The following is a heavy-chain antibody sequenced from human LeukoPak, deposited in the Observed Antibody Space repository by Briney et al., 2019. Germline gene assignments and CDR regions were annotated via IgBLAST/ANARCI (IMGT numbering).Heavy chain of an antibody. Sequence: PSETLSLTCTVSNGSISNYYWSWIRQPAGKGLEWIGRIYISGSTDYNPSLKSRVTMSVDTSKNQLSLKLSSVTAADTAVYYCARGAIAARLFYAFDIWGQGTMVTVSS. V-gene: IGHV4-4*07. CDR2: IYISGST. J-gene: IGHJ3*02. D-gene: IGHD6-6*01. CDR1: NGSISNYY. CDR3: ARGAIAARLFYAFDI.